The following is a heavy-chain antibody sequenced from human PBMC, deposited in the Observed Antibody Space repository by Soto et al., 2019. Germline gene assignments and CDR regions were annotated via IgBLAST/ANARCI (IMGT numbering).Heavy chain of an antibody. Sequence: VQLVESGGGLIQAGGSRRLSCSVSGFSVSTTYMAWFRQVPGKGLEWASVIYSSGQTYYPDSVQGRFTISRDNSKNTVYLKMSSLRVEDTGVYSCARIYGSGVVDFWGQRGLITVSS. D-gene: IGHD3-10*01. CDR1: GFSVSTTY. CDR2: IYSSGQT. J-gene: IGHJ4*02. CDR3: ARIYGSGVVDF. V-gene: IGHV3-53*01.